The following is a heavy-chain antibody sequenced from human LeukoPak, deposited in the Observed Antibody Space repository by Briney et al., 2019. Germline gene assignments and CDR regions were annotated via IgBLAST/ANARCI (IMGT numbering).Heavy chain of an antibody. V-gene: IGHV3-23*01. Sequence: GGSLRLSCVASGFIFNNFGMTWVRQVPGKGLEWVSTVSGGGGGSTWYADSVKGRFTISRDNAKNSLYLHMNSLRVEDTAVYYCARGYGSSWFYSWGQGTLVTVSS. J-gene: IGHJ5*01. CDR2: VSGGGGGST. D-gene: IGHD6-13*01. CDR3: ARGYGSSWFYS. CDR1: GFIFNNFG.